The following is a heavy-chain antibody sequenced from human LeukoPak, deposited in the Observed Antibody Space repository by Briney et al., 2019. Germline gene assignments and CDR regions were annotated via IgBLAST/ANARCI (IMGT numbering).Heavy chain of an antibody. V-gene: IGHV1-69*13. J-gene: IGHJ6*02. CDR2: IIPIFGTA. CDR3: AREDCSGGSCYSMGGMDV. Sequence: ASVKVSCTASGGTFSSYAISWVRQAPGQGLEWMGGIIPIFGTANYAQKFQGRVTITADESTSTAYMELSSLRSEDTAVYYCAREDCSGGSCYSMGGMDVWGQGTTVTVSS. D-gene: IGHD2-15*01. CDR1: GGTFSSYA.